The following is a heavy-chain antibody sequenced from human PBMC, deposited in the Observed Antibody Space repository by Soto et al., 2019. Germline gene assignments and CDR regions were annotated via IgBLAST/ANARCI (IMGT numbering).Heavy chain of an antibody. D-gene: IGHD6-13*01. J-gene: IGHJ4*02. CDR3: ARSDAAPGADIDY. V-gene: IGHV4-59*01. Sequence: SETLSLTCSVSGGSIRGSYWSWIRQSPGKGLEWLGYVYYTGSTNYSPSLRSRVSISVDTSKNEFSLRLSSVTAADTAVYFCARSDAAPGADIDYWGQGTQLTVSS. CDR2: VYYTGST. CDR1: GGSIRGSY.